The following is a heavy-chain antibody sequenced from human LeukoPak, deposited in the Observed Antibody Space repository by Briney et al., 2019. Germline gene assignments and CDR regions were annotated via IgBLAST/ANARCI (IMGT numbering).Heavy chain of an antibody. D-gene: IGHD2-15*01. CDR2: ISGSDGST. Sequence: GGSLRLSCAASGFTFSSYAMSWVRQAPGKGLEWVSVISGSDGSTYYADSVKGRFTISRDNSKNTLYLQMNSLRAEDTAVYYCAKGGGVVVVAATYFDYWGQGTLVTVSS. CDR3: AKGGGVVVVAATYFDY. V-gene: IGHV3-23*01. CDR1: GFTFSSYA. J-gene: IGHJ4*02.